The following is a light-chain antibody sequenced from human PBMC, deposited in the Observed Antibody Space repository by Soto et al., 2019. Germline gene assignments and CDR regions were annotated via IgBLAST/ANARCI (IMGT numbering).Light chain of an antibody. CDR2: GAS. Sequence: EIVMTQSPATLSLSPGQRATLSCSASQSVSSNLAWYQQILGQAPRLLISGASTRATGIPARFTGSGSGTEFTLTISSLQSEDFAVYYCQHYNSWPLSFGGGTKVDIK. V-gene: IGKV3-15*01. CDR3: QHYNSWPLS. J-gene: IGKJ4*01. CDR1: QSVSSN.